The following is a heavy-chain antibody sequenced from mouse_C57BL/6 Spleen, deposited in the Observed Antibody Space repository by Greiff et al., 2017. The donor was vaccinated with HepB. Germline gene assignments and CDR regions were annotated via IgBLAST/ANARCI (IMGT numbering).Heavy chain of an antibody. CDR2: IWGDGST. CDR1: VFSLTSYG. J-gene: IGHJ4*01. D-gene: IGHD2-5*01. V-gene: IGHV2-3*01. Sequence: VQLQQSGPGLVAPSQSLSITCTVSVFSLTSYGVSWVRQPPGKGLEWLGVIWGDGSTNYHSALISRLSISKDNSKSQVFLKLNSLQTDDTATYYCATISNPYAMDYWGQGTSVTVSS. CDR3: ATISNPYAMDY.